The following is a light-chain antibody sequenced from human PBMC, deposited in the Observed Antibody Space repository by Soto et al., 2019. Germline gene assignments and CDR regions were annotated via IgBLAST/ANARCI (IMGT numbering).Light chain of an antibody. Sequence: DIQMTQFPSTLSSSIGDRVTITCRASQSISTWLAWYQQKAGKAPTLLIYTASSLETGVPSRFSGSGSGTEVTLTISSLQPDDFATYYCQHYNRYSPYTFGQGTRLEIK. CDR1: QSISTW. CDR3: QHYNRYSPYT. V-gene: IGKV1-5*03. CDR2: TAS. J-gene: IGKJ2*01.